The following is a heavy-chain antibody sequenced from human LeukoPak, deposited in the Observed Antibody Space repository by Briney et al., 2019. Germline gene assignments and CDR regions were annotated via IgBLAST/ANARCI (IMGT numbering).Heavy chain of an antibody. CDR3: ARDILWFGDQPNGMDV. CDR2: ISYDGSNK. V-gene: IGHV3-30-3*01. CDR1: GFTFSSFA. D-gene: IGHD3-10*01. J-gene: IGHJ6*02. Sequence: GGSLRLSCAASGFTFSSFAMHWVRQAPGKGLGWVAVISYDGSNKYYADSVKGRFTISRDNSKNTLYLQMNSLRAEDTAVYYCARDILWFGDQPNGMDVWGQGTTVTVSS.